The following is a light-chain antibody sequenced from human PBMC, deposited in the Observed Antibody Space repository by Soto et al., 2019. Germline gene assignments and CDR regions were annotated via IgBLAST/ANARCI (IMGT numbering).Light chain of an antibody. Sequence: QSALTRLASVSGLLGRSFTVSCPETTMEVGGYNLVSWYQQHPGKAPKLIIYEVTERPSGISPRFSGSKSGNTASLTISGLQAEDEADYYCTSYTSSSIYVFGSGTKVTVL. V-gene: IGLV2-23*02. J-gene: IGLJ1*01. CDR1: TMEVGGYNL. CDR2: EVT. CDR3: TSYTSSSIYV.